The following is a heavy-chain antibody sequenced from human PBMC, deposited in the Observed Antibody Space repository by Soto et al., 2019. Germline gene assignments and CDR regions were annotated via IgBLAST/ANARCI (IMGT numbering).Heavy chain of an antibody. V-gene: IGHV1-18*01. CDR2: ISPYNGDT. D-gene: IGHD6-19*01. CDR3: ARGDSSGWSYFDY. J-gene: IGHJ4*02. CDR1: GYSFTNYG. Sequence: VHLVQSETEVKKPGASVKVSCKASGYSFTNYGISWLRQAPGQGLEWMGWISPYNGDTNYAQKLQGRVTMTTDTSTSTAYMELRRLRSDDTAVYYCARGDSSGWSYFDYWGQGTLVTVSS.